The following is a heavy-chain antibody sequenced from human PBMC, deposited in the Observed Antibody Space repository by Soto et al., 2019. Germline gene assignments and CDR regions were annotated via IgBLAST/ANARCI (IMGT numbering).Heavy chain of an antibody. CDR1: GGSISSGGYS. CDR2: IYHSGST. CDR3: ARSPRYCSSTSCLNWFDP. D-gene: IGHD2-2*01. Sequence: QLQLQESGSGLVKPSQTLSLTCAVSGGSISSGGYSWSWIRQPPGKVLEWIGYIYHSGSTYYNPSRKSRVTISVDRSKNQFSLKLSSVTDADTAVYYCARSPRYCSSTSCLNWFDPWGQGTLVTVSS. V-gene: IGHV4-30-2*01. J-gene: IGHJ5*02.